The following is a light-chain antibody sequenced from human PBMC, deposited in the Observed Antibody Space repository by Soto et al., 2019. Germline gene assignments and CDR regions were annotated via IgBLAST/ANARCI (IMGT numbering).Light chain of an antibody. Sequence: IVLTQSPGTLSLSPGERATLSCRASQSVSSSYLAWYQQKPGQAPRLLIHGASSRATGIPDRFSGSGYGTDFTLTISRLEPEDFAVYYCQQYGSSPSTFGQGNTLEIK. CDR1: QSVSSSY. CDR2: GAS. CDR3: QQYGSSPST. J-gene: IGKJ2*02. V-gene: IGKV3-20*01.